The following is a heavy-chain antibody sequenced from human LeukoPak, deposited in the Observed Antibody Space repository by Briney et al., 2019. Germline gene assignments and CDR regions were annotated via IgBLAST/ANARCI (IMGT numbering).Heavy chain of an antibody. D-gene: IGHD5-12*01. J-gene: IGHJ3*02. Sequence: ASVKVSCKASGYTFTGYYMHWVRQAPGQGPEWMGWINPNSGDTNYAQNFQGRVTMTRDTSISTAYMELSRLRSDDTAVYYCARDLPDIVATSDAFDIWGQGTMVTVSS. V-gene: IGHV1-2*02. CDR1: GYTFTGYY. CDR2: INPNSGDT. CDR3: ARDLPDIVATSDAFDI.